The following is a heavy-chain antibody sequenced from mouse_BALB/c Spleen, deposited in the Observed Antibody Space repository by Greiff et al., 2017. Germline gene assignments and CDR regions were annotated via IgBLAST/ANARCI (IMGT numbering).Heavy chain of an antibody. CDR3: ASSFITTVVDAWFAY. D-gene: IGHD1-1*01. Sequence: EVMLVESGPGLVKPSQSLSLTCTVTGYSITSDYAWNWIRQFPGNKLEWMGYISYSGSTSYNPSLKSRISITRDTSKNQFFLQLNSVTTEDTATYYCASSFITTVVDAWFAYWGQGTLVTVSA. V-gene: IGHV3-2*02. CDR1: GYSITSDYA. CDR2: ISYSGST. J-gene: IGHJ3*01.